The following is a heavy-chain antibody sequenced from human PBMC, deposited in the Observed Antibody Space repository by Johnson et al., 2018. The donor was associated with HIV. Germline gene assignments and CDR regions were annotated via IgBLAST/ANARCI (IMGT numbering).Heavy chain of an antibody. J-gene: IGHJ3*02. Sequence: VQLLESGGDVVQPGRSLRLSCAASRFIFSTSGMHWVRQAPGKGLEWVSYISSGGDSTYYADSVKGRFTISRDNAKNSLYLQLNSLRAEDTAVYHCARERYGSQAIDAFDIWGQGTMVTVSS. V-gene: IGHV3-48*04. CDR2: ISSGGDST. D-gene: IGHD2-15*01. CDR1: RFIFSTSG. CDR3: ARERYGSQAIDAFDI.